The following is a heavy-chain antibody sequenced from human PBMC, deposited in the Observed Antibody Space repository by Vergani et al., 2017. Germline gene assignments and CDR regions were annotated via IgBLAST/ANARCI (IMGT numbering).Heavy chain of an antibody. CDR1: GFSFTTYW. J-gene: IGHJ4*02. V-gene: IGHV5-51*01. Sequence: EVQLVQSGAEVKKPGESLKISCKGSGFSFTTYWIGWVRQMPGKGLEWMGIIYPDDSDTRYSTSFQGQVTISADKSISTAYLQWSSLKASDTAMYYCARGPWYYDSSGYYHPFDYWGQGTLVTVSS. CDR3: ARGPWYYDSSGYYHPFDY. CDR2: IYPDDSDT. D-gene: IGHD3-22*01.